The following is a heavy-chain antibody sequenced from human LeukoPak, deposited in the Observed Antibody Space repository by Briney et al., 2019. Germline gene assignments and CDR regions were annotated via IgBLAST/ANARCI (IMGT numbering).Heavy chain of an antibody. CDR1: GFTFTAYT. Sequence: KPGGSLRLSCAASGFTFTAYTMNWVRQAPGKGLEWVSSMSGIGGFVHYADSVKGRFTISRDNAKSSLYLRMISLRAEDTAVYFCTRDDYSDSPTYYNGMDVWGQGTAVTVSS. CDR3: TRDDYSDSPTYYNGMDV. CDR2: MSGIGGFV. D-gene: IGHD4/OR15-4a*01. J-gene: IGHJ6*02. V-gene: IGHV3-21*01.